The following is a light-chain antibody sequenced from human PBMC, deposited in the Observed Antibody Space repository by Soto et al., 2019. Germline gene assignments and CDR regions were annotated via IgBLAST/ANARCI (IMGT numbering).Light chain of an antibody. CDR2: AAS. J-gene: IGKJ2*01. V-gene: IGKV3-20*01. CDR1: QSVISSY. CDR3: QQYGSSPPTFT. Sequence: EIVLTQSPGTLSLSPGERATLSCRASQSVISSYLAWYQQKPGQAPRLLIHAASNRATGIPGRFSGNGSGTDFSLTISRLEPEDFATYYCQQYGSSPPTFTFGQGTKLEI.